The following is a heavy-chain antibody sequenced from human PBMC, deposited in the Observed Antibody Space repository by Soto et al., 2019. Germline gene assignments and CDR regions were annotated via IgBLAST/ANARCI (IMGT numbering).Heavy chain of an antibody. CDR1: GFTFSSYS. Sequence: EVQLVESGGGLVQPGGSLRLSCAASGFTFSSYSMNWVRQAPGKGLEWVSYIISSSSTIYDADSVKGRFTISRDNAKNSLYLQMNSLRAEDTAVYYCARVRALSFDYWGQGTLVTVSS. J-gene: IGHJ4*02. V-gene: IGHV3-48*01. CDR2: IISSSSTI. CDR3: ARVRALSFDY.